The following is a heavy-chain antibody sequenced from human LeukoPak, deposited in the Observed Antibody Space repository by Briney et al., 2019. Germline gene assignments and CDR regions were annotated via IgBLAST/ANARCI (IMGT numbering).Heavy chain of an antibody. CDR2: ISSSSSYI. CDR1: GFTFSSYS. CDR3: ARDLGYQSNYFDY. V-gene: IGHV3-21*01. J-gene: IGHJ4*02. D-gene: IGHD2-2*01. Sequence: GGSLRLSCAASGFTFSSYSMNWVRRAPGKGLEWVSSISSSSSYIYYADSAKGRFTISRDNAKNSLYLQMNSLRAEDTAVYYCARDLGYQSNYFDYWGQGTLVTVSS.